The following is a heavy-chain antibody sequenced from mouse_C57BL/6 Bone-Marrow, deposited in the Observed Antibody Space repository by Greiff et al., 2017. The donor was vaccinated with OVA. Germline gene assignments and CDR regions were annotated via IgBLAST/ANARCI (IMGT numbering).Heavy chain of an antibody. CDR3: ARVDYYDYPLGY. CDR1: GFTFSSYA. J-gene: IGHJ2*01. Sequence: EVKLVESGGGLVKPGGSLKLSCAASGFTFSSYAMSWVRQTPEKRLEWVATISDGGSYTYYPDNVKGRFTISRDNAKNNLYLQMSHLKSEDTAMYYCARVDYYDYPLGYWGQGTTLTVSS. V-gene: IGHV5-4*03. D-gene: IGHD2-4*01. CDR2: ISDGGSYT.